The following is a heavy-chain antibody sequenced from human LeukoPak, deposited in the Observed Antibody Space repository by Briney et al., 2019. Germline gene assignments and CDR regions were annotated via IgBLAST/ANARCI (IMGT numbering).Heavy chain of an antibody. CDR2: ISKDGSNE. Sequence: PGGSLRLSCAASGFTFSSYAMYWVRQAPGKGLEWVSLISKDGSNEDHADSVKGRFTISRDNSKDTLYLQMSSLRVGDTAVYYCAREAYYGSGRSRQPSPVWGQGTLVTVSS. CDR1: GFTFSSYA. D-gene: IGHD3-10*01. J-gene: IGHJ4*02. V-gene: IGHV3-30*15. CDR3: AREAYYGSGRSRQPSPV.